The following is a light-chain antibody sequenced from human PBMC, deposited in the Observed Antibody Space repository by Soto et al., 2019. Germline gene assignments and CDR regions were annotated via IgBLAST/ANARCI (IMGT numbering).Light chain of an antibody. CDR2: LGS. V-gene: IGKV2-28*01. CDR3: MQALQTPPT. J-gene: IGKJ4*01. CDR1: QSLLYSNGYNY. Sequence: DMVITQSPLSLPFTPGEPASISCMSSQSLLYSNGYNYLDWYLQKPGQSPQLLIYLGSNRASGVPDRFSGSGSGTDFTLKISRVEAEDVGVYYCMQALQTPPTFGGGTKVDIK.